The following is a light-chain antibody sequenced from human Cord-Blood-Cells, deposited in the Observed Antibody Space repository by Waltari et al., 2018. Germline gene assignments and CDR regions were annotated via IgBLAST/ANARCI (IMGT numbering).Light chain of an antibody. V-gene: IGLV8-61*01. CDR2: STN. CDR1: SGPVSSSYN. Sequence: QTVVTQAPSFSVSPGGTVTLTRGLSSGPVSSSYNPTWYQQPPGQAPRTLIYSTNTRSSGVPDRFSGSILGNKAALTITGAQADDESDYYCVLYMGSGIWVFGGGTKLTVL. CDR3: VLYMGSGIWV. J-gene: IGLJ3*02.